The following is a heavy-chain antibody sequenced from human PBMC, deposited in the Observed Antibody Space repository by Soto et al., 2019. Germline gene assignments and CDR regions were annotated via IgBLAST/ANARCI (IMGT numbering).Heavy chain of an antibody. Sequence: ASVKVSCKASGYTFTGYYMHWVRQAPGQGLEWMGWINPNSGGTNYAQKFQGWVTMTRDTSISTAYMELSRLRSDDTAVYYCARDGYYYGSGIAPKSYYYYMDVWGKGTTVTVSS. CDR2: INPNSGGT. CDR1: GYTFTGYY. CDR3: ARDGYYYGSGIAPKSYYYYMDV. D-gene: IGHD3-10*01. V-gene: IGHV1-2*04. J-gene: IGHJ6*03.